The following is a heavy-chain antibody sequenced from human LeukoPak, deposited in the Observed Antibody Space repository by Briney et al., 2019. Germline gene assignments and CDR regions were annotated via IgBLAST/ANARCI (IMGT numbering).Heavy chain of an antibody. D-gene: IGHD1-14*01. Sequence: GGSLRLSCAASGFTFSNYVMHWVRQAPGKGLEWVAVIWFDGSNKYYADSVKGRFTISRDNSKSTLYLQMNSLRAEDTAVYYCARDLGTVDYWGQGTLVTVSS. CDR2: IWFDGSNK. CDR1: GFTFSNYV. V-gene: IGHV3-33*01. J-gene: IGHJ4*02. CDR3: ARDLGTVDY.